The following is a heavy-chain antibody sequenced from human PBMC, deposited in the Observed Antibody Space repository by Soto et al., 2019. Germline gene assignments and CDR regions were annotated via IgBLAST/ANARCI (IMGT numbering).Heavy chain of an antibody. D-gene: IGHD3-22*01. CDR3: ARVDDDSSGFFDY. V-gene: IGHV3-23*01. CDR1: GFTFSTYA. CDR2: VSGSGSST. Sequence: GGSLRLSCAASGFTFSTYAMSWVRQAPGKGLERVSAVSGSGSSTSYTDSVKGRFTISRDNSKNTLYLEMNSLRAEDTAVYYCARVDDDSSGFFDYWGQGTLVTVSS. J-gene: IGHJ4*02.